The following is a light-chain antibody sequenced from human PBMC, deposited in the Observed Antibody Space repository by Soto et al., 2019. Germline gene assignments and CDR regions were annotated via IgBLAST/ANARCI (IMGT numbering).Light chain of an antibody. CDR2: GAS. CDR3: QQYNNWPRT. J-gene: IGKJ1*01. Sequence: EIAFTHSPCTLCFSPGEGATLSCSASQSVSSSYLAWYQQKPGQAPRLLIYGASSRATGIPDRFSGSGSGTEFTLTISSLQSEDFAVYYCQQYNNWPRTFGQGTKVDIK. CDR1: QSVSSSY. V-gene: IGKV3D-20*02.